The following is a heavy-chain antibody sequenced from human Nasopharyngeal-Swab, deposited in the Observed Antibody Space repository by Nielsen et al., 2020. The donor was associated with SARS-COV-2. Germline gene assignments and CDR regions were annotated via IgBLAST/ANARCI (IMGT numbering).Heavy chain of an antibody. J-gene: IGHJ4*02. CDR3: ASIAAAGAPGY. V-gene: IGHV4-39*01. D-gene: IGHD6-13*01. CDR2: IYYSGST. Sequence: PGKGLEWIGSIYYSGSTYYNPSLKSRVTISVDTSKNQFSLKLSSVTAADTAAYYCASIAAAGAPGYWGQGTLVTVSS.